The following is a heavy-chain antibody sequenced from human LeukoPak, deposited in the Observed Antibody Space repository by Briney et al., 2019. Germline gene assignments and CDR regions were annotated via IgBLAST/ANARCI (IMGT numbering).Heavy chain of an antibody. CDR1: GFTFSSYE. Sequence: GGSLRLSCAASGFTFSSYEMNWVRQAPGKGLEWVSYISSSGSTIYYADSVKGRFTISRDNSRNIMNLQTDSLRPEDTALYYCARAMVRGVIPYWGRGTLVTVSS. CDR2: ISSSGSTI. D-gene: IGHD3-10*01. V-gene: IGHV3-48*03. J-gene: IGHJ4*02. CDR3: ARAMVRGVIPY.